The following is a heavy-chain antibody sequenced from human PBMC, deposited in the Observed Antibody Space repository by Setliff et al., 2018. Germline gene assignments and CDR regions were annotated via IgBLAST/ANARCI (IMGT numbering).Heavy chain of an antibody. CDR2: IKSKADGGTT. CDR3: TTWPENGGYYYYYYMDV. Sequence: PGGSLRLSCAASGFTFSNAWMTWVRQAPGKGLEWVGRIKSKADGGTTDYVAPVKGRFTISRDDSKNTLFLQMNNLKIEDTAVYYCTTWPENGGYYYYYYMDVGGKGTTVTVSS. V-gene: IGHV3-15*01. CDR1: GFTFSNAW. J-gene: IGHJ6*03. D-gene: IGHD3-16*01.